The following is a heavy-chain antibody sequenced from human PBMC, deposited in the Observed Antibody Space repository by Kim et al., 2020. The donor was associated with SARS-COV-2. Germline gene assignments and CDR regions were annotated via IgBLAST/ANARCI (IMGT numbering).Heavy chain of an antibody. V-gene: IGHV3-7*01. CDR1: GFTFSQYW. CDR2: ISPDESEK. J-gene: IGHJ4*02. Sequence: GGSLRLSCATSGFTFSQYWMTWVRQVPGKGLEGVANISPDESEKFYVDSVKGRFTISRDNAKRSLHLEMNSLRDEDTAVYLCATNINYETSAFPDYWGQGTLVTVSS. D-gene: IGHD4-4*01. CDR3: ATNINYETSAFPDY.